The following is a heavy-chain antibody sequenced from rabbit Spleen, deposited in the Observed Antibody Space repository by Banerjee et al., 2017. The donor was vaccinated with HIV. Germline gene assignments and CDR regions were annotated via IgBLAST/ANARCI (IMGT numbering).Heavy chain of an antibody. V-gene: IGHV1S45*01. J-gene: IGHJ6*01. CDR2: INAVTGRP. CDR3: ARDTSSSFSSYGMDL. CDR1: GFSFSDRDV. Sequence: QEQLVESGGGLVQPEGSLTLTCKASGFSFSDRDVMCWVRQAPGKGLEWIACINAVTGRPVYASWAKGRFTFSKTSSTTVTLQMTRLTAADTATYFCARDTSSSFSSYGMDLWGQGTLVTVS. D-gene: IGHD1-1*01.